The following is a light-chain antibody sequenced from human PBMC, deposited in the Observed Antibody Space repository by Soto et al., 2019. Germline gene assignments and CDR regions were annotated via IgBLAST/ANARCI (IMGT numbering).Light chain of an antibody. CDR3: QQYGSSPVT. Sequence: EIVLTQSPGTLSLSPGERATLSCRASQSVSSSYLAWYQQKPGQAPRLLIYGASSRATGIPDRFSGSGSGKDFTLTISRLEPEDFGVYSCQQYGSSPVTFGPGTKVDIK. CDR1: QSVSSSY. V-gene: IGKV3-20*01. J-gene: IGKJ3*01. CDR2: GAS.